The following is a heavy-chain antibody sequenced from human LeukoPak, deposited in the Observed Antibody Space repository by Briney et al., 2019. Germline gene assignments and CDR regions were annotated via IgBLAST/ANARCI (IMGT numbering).Heavy chain of an antibody. Sequence: ASLKLSCNASGYTFTAYYMHWVRQAPGQGLEWMGWINPNTGGTDHAQNLQGRVTMTRDTSISAAYMQLSNTTYDHTAFYYGARPRYSIASPHYHYYMAVWGKGTTVTVS. CDR1: GYTFTAYY. CDR2: INPNTGGT. CDR3: ARPRYSIASPHYHYYMAV. V-gene: IGHV1-2*02. D-gene: IGHD6-6*01. J-gene: IGHJ6*03.